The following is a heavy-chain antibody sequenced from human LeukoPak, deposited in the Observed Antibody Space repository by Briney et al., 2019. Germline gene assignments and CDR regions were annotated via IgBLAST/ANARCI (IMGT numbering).Heavy chain of an antibody. Sequence: PGGSLRLSCAASGFTLSSNYMSRGAQAPGEGPEGVAVIYSRGSTYYSDSVKGRFTISTDNSKTTLYLQMNSLRAEDTAVYYCARDQHLYDSSGYFLLYFDYWGQGTLVTVSS. CDR3: ARDQHLYDSSGYFLLYFDY. V-gene: IGHV3-66*03. CDR2: IYSRGST. CDR1: GFTLSSNY. J-gene: IGHJ4*02. D-gene: IGHD3-22*01.